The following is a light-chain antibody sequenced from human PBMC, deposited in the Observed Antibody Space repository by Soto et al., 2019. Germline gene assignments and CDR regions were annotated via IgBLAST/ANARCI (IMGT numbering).Light chain of an antibody. CDR3: QQYDNWPRT. Sequence: EIVMTQSPATLSVSPGDRATLSCRASQSVSSNSAWYQQKPGQAPRLLIYGASTMATGIPARFSGSRSGTEFTLTISSLQSEDFAVYHCQQYDNWPRTFGQGTTVEIK. CDR2: GAS. CDR1: QSVSSN. J-gene: IGKJ1*01. V-gene: IGKV3-15*01.